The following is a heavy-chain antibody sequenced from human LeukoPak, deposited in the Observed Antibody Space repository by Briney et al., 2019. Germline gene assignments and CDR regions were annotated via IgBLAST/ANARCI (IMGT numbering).Heavy chain of an antibody. CDR1: GGSFSGYY. V-gene: IGHV4-34*01. CDR2: INHSGST. J-gene: IGHJ4*02. CDR3: ARGGIRSKVSSSWYYGYYFDY. Sequence: PSETLSLTCAVYGGSFSGYYWSWIRQPPGKGLEWIGEINHSGSTNYNPSLKSRVAISVDTSKNQFSLKLSSVTAADTAVYYCARGGIRSKVSSSWYYGYYFDYWGQGTLVTVSS. D-gene: IGHD6-13*01.